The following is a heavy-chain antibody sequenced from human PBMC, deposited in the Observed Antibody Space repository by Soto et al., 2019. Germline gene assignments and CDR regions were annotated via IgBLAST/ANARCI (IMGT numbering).Heavy chain of an antibody. CDR2: ISYDGSKT. CDR3: AKDGWGSNWYFDL. J-gene: IGHJ2*01. V-gene: IGHV3-30*18. Sequence: QVQVVESGGGVVQPGRSLRLSCAAPGFTFSDYGMHWVRQAPGKGLEWVAVISYDGSKTYYADAVKGRFTISRDNSKNTVTLQMNSLRVQDTAVYYCAKDGWGSNWYFDLWGRGALVTVSS. D-gene: IGHD3-16*01. CDR1: GFTFSDYG.